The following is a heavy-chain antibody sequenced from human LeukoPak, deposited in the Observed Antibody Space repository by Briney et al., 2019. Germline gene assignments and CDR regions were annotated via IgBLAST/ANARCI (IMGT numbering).Heavy chain of an antibody. V-gene: IGHV3-30*03. D-gene: IGHD1-1*01. CDR2: ISYDGSNK. Sequence: GGSLRLSCAASGFTFSSCGMHWVRQAPGKGLEWVAVISYDGSNKYYADSVKGRFTVSRDNSKNMLYLQMNSLRAEDTAVYYCAYYHVNEEPPTFWGQGTLVTVSS. CDR1: GFTFSSCG. J-gene: IGHJ4*02. CDR3: AYYHVNEEPPTF.